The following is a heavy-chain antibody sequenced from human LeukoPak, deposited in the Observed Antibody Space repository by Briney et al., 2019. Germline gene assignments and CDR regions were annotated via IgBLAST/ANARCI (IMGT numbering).Heavy chain of an antibody. CDR1: GGTFSSYA. D-gene: IGHD6-6*01. J-gene: IGHJ4*02. V-gene: IGHV1-69*05. CDR3: ASEYSSSSSSLDY. Sequence: GASVKVSCKASGGTFSSYAISWVRQAPGQGLEWMGGIIPIFGTANYAQKFQGRVTMTRDMSTSTVYMELSSLRSEDTAVYYCASEYSSSSSSLDYWGQGTLVTVSS. CDR2: IIPIFGTA.